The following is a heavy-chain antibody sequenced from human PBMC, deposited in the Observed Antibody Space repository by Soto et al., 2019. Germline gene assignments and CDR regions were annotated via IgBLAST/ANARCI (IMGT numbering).Heavy chain of an antibody. CDR2: ISSSSSYI. CDR1: GFTFSSYS. J-gene: IGHJ6*02. D-gene: IGHD2-2*01. Sequence: GGSLRLSCAASGFTFSSYSMNWVRQAPGKGLEWVSSISSSSSYIYYADSVKGRFTISRDNAKNSLYLQMNSLRAEDTAVYYCARDVVVPAYYYYGMDVWGQGTTVTVSS. CDR3: ARDVVVPAYYYYGMDV. V-gene: IGHV3-21*01.